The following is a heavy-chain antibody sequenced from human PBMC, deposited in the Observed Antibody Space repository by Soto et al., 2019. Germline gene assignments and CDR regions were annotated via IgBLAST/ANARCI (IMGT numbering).Heavy chain of an antibody. CDR2: ISKSDYT. V-gene: IGHV3-21*01. D-gene: IGHD2-2*01. J-gene: IGHJ4*02. CDR1: GFAFNNYG. CDR3: AREDSIIIPAVSDF. Sequence: GSLRLSCTVSGFAFNNYGINWVRQAPGKGLEWVSSISKSDYTYYSDSVKGRFTISRDNAKNSVSLQMNTLRVEDTAVYYCAREDSIIIPAVSDFWGQGTQVTVS.